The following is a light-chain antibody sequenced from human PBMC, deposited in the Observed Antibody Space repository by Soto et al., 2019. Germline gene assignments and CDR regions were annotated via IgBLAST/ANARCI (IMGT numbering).Light chain of an antibody. V-gene: IGLV1-44*01. J-gene: IGLJ3*02. Sequence: QLVLTQPPSASGTPGQRVTISCSGSSSNIGSNTVNWYQQLPGTAPKLLIYSNNQRPSGVPDRFSGSKSGTSASLAISGLQSGDEGDFYCAAWDDSLNGWVFGGGPKLTVL. CDR2: SNN. CDR1: SSNIGSNT. CDR3: AAWDDSLNGWV.